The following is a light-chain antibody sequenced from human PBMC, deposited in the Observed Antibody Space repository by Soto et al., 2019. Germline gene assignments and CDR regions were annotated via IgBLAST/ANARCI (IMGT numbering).Light chain of an antibody. CDR1: SSNIGAAYD. J-gene: IGLJ3*02. CDR3: QSYDSSLSGWV. CDR2: GNN. Sequence: QLVLTQPPSVSGAPGQKVTISCTRSSSNIGAAYDVHWYQHLPGTAPKLLIYGNNNRPSGVPDRFSGSKSGTSASLAITGLQAEDEADYYCQSYDSSLSGWVFGGGTQVTVL. V-gene: IGLV1-40*01.